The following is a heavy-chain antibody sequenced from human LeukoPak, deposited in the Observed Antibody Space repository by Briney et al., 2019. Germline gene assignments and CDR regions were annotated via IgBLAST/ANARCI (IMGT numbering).Heavy chain of an antibody. CDR1: GGSINRYY. D-gene: IGHD3-22*01. Sequence: SETLSLTCTVSGGSINRYYWSWFRQPPGEGLRWIGSIYYTGSPNYNPSLKRRVTISVDTSKNQFSLKLSSVTAADTAVYYCASIIYDSSGYPTWGQGTLVTVSS. CDR2: IYYTGSP. CDR3: ASIIYDSSGYPT. J-gene: IGHJ5*02. V-gene: IGHV4-59*12.